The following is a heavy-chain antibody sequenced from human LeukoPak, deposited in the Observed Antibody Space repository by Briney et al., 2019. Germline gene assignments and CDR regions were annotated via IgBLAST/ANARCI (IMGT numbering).Heavy chain of an antibody. D-gene: IGHD6-19*01. J-gene: IGHJ6*02. CDR3: ARERSWQWLYYYYYGMDV. CDR2: AYDGCSK. V-gene: IGHV3-30-3*01. Sequence: AYDGCSKYYADSVKGRFTISRDNSKNTLYLQMNSLRAEDTAVYYCARERSWQWLYYYYYGMDVWGQGTTVTVSS.